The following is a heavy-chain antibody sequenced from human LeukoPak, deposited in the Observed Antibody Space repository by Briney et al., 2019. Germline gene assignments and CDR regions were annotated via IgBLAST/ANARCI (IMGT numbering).Heavy chain of an antibody. V-gene: IGHV3-7*01. D-gene: IGHD5-12*01. Sequence: PGGSLRLSRAASGFTFSSYWMSWVRQAPGKGLEWVANIKQDGSEKYYVDSVKGRFTISRDNAKNSLYLQMNSLRAEDTAVYYCARSLSGYDYIGYYYYYMDVWGKGTTVTVSS. CDR2: IKQDGSEK. J-gene: IGHJ6*03. CDR1: GFTFSSYW. CDR3: ARSLSGYDYIGYYYYYMDV.